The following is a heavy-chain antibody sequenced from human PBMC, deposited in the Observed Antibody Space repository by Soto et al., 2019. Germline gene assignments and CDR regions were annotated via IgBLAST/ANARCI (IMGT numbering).Heavy chain of an antibody. D-gene: IGHD1-1*01. Sequence: QVNLVQSGAEVRKPGASVKVSCKGSGYTFTSYVIAWVRQAPGQGLEWMGWISAHNDNTNYAQKVQGRVTLTRDTSTSTAYMELRNLRSDDTAVYYCARGRYGDYWGQGALVTVSS. J-gene: IGHJ4*02. V-gene: IGHV1-18*01. CDR1: GYTFTSYV. CDR3: ARGRYGDY. CDR2: ISAHNDNT.